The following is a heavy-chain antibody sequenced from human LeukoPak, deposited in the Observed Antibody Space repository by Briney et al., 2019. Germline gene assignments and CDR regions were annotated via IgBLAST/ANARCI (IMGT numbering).Heavy chain of an antibody. Sequence: GGSLRLSCAASGFTFSSYWMHWVRQAPGKGLVWVSRINSDGSSTSYADSVKGRFTISRDNAKNTLYLQMNSLRAEDTAVYYCARFTIFDYYGMDVWGQGTTVTVSS. CDR2: INSDGSST. D-gene: IGHD3-3*01. J-gene: IGHJ6*02. CDR1: GFTFSSYW. CDR3: ARFTIFDYYGMDV. V-gene: IGHV3-74*01.